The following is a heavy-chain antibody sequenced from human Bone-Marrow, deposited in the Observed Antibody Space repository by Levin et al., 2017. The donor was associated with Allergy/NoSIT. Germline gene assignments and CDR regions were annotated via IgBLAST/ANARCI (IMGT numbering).Heavy chain of an antibody. Sequence: GGSLRLSCAASEFTFSSYSMNWVRQAPGKGLEWVSYISSGSSSIYYADSVKGRFTISRDNANNSLYLQMSSLRDEDTAVYYCARGRLGGRGAFDIWGQGTLVTVSS. CDR2: ISSGSSSI. CDR1: EFTFSSYS. V-gene: IGHV3-48*02. CDR3: ARGRLGGRGAFDI. D-gene: IGHD3-16*01. J-gene: IGHJ3*02.